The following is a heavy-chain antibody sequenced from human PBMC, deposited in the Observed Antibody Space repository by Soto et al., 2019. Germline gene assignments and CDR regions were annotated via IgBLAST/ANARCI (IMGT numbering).Heavy chain of an antibody. D-gene: IGHD3-22*01. V-gene: IGHV3-15*01. CDR2: IKGEADGGTT. J-gene: IGHJ4*02. CDR3: TTGLSNGYYNFDY. CDR1: GFTFSNAW. Sequence: PGGSLRLSCAAAGFTFSNAWMSWVRQAPVKGLEWGGRIKGEADGGTTDYAAPVKGRITISRDHSKDTLYLQMNSLKTEDTAVYYCTTGLSNGYYNFDYWGQGTPVTVSS.